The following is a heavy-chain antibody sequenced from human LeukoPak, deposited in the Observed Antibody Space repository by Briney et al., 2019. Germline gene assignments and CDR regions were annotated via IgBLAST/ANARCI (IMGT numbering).Heavy chain of an antibody. J-gene: IGHJ4*02. CDR1: GFTFSSYA. V-gene: IGHV3-23*01. CDR3: AKASITMIVVIIPSPVGYFDF. Sequence: GGSLRLSCAASGFTFSSYAMSWVRQAPGKGLERVSAIDSSGESTYYADSVKGRFTISRDNSKNTMYLQINSLRAEDTATYYCAKASITMIVVIIPSPVGYFDFWGQGTLVTVSS. CDR2: IDSSGEST. D-gene: IGHD3-22*01.